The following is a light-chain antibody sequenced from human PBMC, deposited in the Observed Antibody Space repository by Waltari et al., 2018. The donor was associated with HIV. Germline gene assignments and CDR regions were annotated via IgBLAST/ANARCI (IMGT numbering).Light chain of an antibody. V-gene: IGLV1-47*01. CDR2: RNN. CDR3: AAWDGSLSGRV. CDR1: SSNIGSNY. Sequence: QSVLTQPPSASGTPGPRVTISCSGSSSNIGSNYVYWYQQLPGTAPKLLIYRNNRRPSGVPDRFSGSKSGTSASLAISGLRSEDEAAYYCAAWDGSLSGRVFGGGTKLTVL. J-gene: IGLJ3*02.